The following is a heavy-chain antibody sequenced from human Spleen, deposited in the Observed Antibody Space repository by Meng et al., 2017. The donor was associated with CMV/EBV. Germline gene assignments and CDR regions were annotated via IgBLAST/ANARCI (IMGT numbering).Heavy chain of an antibody. J-gene: IGHJ4*02. D-gene: IGHD1-26*01. Sequence: HALLQQWRAAIFMRAVSSSTTCAAHGPAFSGYHRRWSRQPSGKGLEWIGAINHSGSTTYNASLKSRCTISVATSTNQLSLKLSSVTAAETAVYYCAKTGGSYDYWGQGTLVTVSS. CDR1: GPAFSGYH. V-gene: IGHV4-34*01. CDR2: INHSGST. CDR3: AKTGGSYDY.